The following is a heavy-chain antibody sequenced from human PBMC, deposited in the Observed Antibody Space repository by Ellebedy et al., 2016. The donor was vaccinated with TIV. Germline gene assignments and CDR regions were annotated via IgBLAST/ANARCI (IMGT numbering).Heavy chain of an antibody. CDR1: GDFLISSS. CDR3: ARHLLHPNLRLGELSLNWYFDL. Sequence: SETLSLTCTVYGDFLISSSWNWIRQPPGQGLEWIGEVNHSGSTNYNPSLKSRVLISLDTSKNLVSLRVNSVTAADTAVYYCARHLLHPNLRLGELSLNWYFDLWGRGTLVTVSS. D-gene: IGHD3-16*02. J-gene: IGHJ2*01. CDR2: VNHSGST. V-gene: IGHV4-34*01.